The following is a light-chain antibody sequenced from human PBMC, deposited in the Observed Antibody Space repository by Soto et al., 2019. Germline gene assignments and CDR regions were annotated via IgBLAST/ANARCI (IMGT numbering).Light chain of an antibody. CDR2: DTS. CDR3: QQRSNWPIT. CDR1: QSVSNF. V-gene: IGKV3-11*01. Sequence: EILLAQSPGTLSLSPGKGATLSCRASQSVSNFLAWYQQTPGQAPRILIYDTSNRATGIPARFSGSGSWTDFTLPINNLDPEDFEVYYCQQRSNWPITFGQGTRLEIK. J-gene: IGKJ5*01.